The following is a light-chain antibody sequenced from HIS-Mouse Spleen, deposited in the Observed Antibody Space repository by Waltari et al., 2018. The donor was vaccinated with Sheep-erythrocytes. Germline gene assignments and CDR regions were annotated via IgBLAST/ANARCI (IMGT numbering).Light chain of an antibody. J-gene: IGKJ4*01. V-gene: IGKV2-28*01. CDR1: QSLLPSNGYNY. Sequence: DIVMTQSPLSLPVTPGEPASISCRSSQSLLPSNGYNYLDWYLQKPGQSPQLLIYLGSNRASGVPSRFSGSGSGTDFTFTISSLQPEDIATYYCQQYDNLLTFGGGTKVEIK. CDR3: QQYDNLLT. CDR2: LGS.